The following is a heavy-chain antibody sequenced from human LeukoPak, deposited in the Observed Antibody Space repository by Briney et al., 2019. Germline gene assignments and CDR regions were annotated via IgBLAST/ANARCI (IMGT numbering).Heavy chain of an antibody. CDR2: MAPNSGGT. V-gene: IGHV1-2*02. CDR1: GYTFTGYH. Sequence: ASVKVSCKASGYTFTGYHMHWLRQAPGQGLEWMGWMAPNSGGTNYAQKFQGRVTMTRDTSISTAYMEVSRLRSDDTAVYYCAREYSSSSGRLYDYWGQGTLVTVSS. J-gene: IGHJ4*02. CDR3: AREYSSSSGRLYDY. D-gene: IGHD6-6*01.